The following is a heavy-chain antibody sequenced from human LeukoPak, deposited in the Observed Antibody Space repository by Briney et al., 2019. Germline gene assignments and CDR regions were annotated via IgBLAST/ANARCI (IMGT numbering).Heavy chain of an antibody. Sequence: ASVKVSFKASGYTFTSYYMHWVRQAPGQRLEWVGIINPSDGSTTYAQKFQGRVTMTRDTSTSTVCMELSSLRSEDTAVYYCARHQGAGEYPFDYWGQGTLVTVSS. V-gene: IGHV1-46*01. CDR1: GYTFTSYY. D-gene: IGHD3-16*01. J-gene: IGHJ4*02. CDR3: ARHQGAGEYPFDY. CDR2: INPSDGST.